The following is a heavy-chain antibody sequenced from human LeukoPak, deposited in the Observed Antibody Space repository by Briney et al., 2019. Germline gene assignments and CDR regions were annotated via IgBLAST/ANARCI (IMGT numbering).Heavy chain of an antibody. CDR1: GYTFSSYG. CDR2: IAIYDDYT. J-gene: IGHJ4*02. D-gene: IGHD6-13*01. V-gene: IGHV1-18*01. CDR3: ARGGPGTLAGNLGDY. Sequence: ASVKVSCKASGYTFSSYGISWVRQAPGQGLEWMGWIAIYDDYTNYAHKLQGRITMTTDTSTTTAYMELRSLRSDDTAMYYCARGGPGTLAGNLGDYWGQGTLVTVSS.